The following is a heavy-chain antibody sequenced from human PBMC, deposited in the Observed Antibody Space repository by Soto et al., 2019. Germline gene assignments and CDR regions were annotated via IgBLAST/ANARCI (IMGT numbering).Heavy chain of an antibody. Sequence: QVQLVQSGAEVKKPGSSVKVSCKASGGTFSSYAISWVRQAPGQGLEWMGGIIPIFGTANYAQKFQGRVTITADKSTSTAYMELSSLRSEATAVYYCARGDYDFWSGYVHYGMDVWGQGTTVTVSS. V-gene: IGHV1-69*06. CDR1: GGTFSSYA. CDR3: ARGDYDFWSGYVHYGMDV. CDR2: IIPIFGTA. D-gene: IGHD3-3*01. J-gene: IGHJ6*02.